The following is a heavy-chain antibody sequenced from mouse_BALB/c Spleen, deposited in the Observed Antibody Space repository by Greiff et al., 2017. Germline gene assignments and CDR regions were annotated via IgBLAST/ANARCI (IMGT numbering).Heavy chain of an antibody. CDR1: GFNIKDYY. V-gene: IGHV14-1*02. CDR2: IDPENGNT. CDR3: ASYNYAMDY. Sequence: LQQSGAELVRPGALVKLSCKASGFNIKDYYMHWVKQRPEQGLEWIGWIDPENGNTIYDPKFQGKASITADTSSNTAYLQLSSLTSEDTAVYYCASYNYAMDYWGQGTSVTVSS. J-gene: IGHJ4*01. D-gene: IGHD2-12*01.